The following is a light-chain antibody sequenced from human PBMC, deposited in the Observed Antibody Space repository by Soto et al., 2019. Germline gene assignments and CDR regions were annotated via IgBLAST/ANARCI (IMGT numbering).Light chain of an antibody. J-gene: IGKJ4*01. CDR1: QSVSNY. CDR3: QQRINWPSLT. Sequence: EIVLTQSPATLSLSPGERATPSCRASQSVSNYLAWYQQKPGQAPRLLIYDASNRATGIPARFSGSGSGTDFTLTISSLEPEDFAVYYCQQRINWPSLTFGGGTKVDIK. V-gene: IGKV3-11*01. CDR2: DAS.